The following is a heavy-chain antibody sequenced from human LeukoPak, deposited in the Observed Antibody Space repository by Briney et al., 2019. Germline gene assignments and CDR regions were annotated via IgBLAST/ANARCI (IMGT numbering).Heavy chain of an antibody. Sequence: SETLSLTCTVSGGSISPYYWSWIRQPPGTGLEWIGYIYYSGTTHYNPSLESRVTMSVDTSKNQFSLKLSSVTAADTAVYYCATHYDVLTGYAAAAFDIWGQGTMVTVSS. CDR1: GGSISPYY. CDR3: ATHYDVLTGYAAAAFDI. CDR2: IYYSGTT. J-gene: IGHJ3*02. D-gene: IGHD3-9*01. V-gene: IGHV4-59*08.